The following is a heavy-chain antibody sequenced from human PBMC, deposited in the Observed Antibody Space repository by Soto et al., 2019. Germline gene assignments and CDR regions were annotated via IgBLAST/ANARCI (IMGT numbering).Heavy chain of an antibody. J-gene: IGHJ6*02. CDR3: ARVLIYYDSSGYYHYYYGMDV. CDR1: GGTFSSYA. Sequence: SVKVSCKASGGTFSSYAISWVRQAPGQGLEGMGGIIPIFGTANYAQKFQGRVTITADESTSTAYMELSSLRSEDTAVYYCARVLIYYDSSGYYHYYYGMDVWGQGTTVTVSS. D-gene: IGHD3-22*01. CDR2: IIPIFGTA. V-gene: IGHV1-69*13.